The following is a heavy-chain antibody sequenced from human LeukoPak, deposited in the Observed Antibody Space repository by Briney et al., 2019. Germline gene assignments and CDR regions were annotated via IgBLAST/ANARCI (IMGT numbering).Heavy chain of an antibody. CDR1: GYTFTSYG. D-gene: IGHD3-10*01. J-gene: IGHJ5*02. Sequence: SVKVSCKASGYTFTSYGISWVRQAPGQGLEWMGGIIPIFGSVNYAQKFQGRVTITADESTSTAYMELSSLRSEDTALYYCARIFSPINGYGSGYYSFLGSLDPWGQGTLVTVSS. V-gene: IGHV1-69*13. CDR3: ARIFSPINGYGSGYYSFLGSLDP. CDR2: IIPIFGSV.